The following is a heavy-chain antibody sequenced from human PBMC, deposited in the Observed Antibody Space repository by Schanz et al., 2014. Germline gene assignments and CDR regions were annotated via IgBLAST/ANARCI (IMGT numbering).Heavy chain of an antibody. CDR1: GFTFSSYG. CDR3: AKSLESCPGGRCSRGYFDY. CDR2: ISGSSRTI. J-gene: IGHJ4*02. V-gene: IGHV3-48*01. Sequence: VQLVESGGGVVQPGRSLRLSCAASGFTFSSYGMHWVRQAPGKGLEWVSYISGSSRTIYYADSMKGRFTVSRDNAENALYLQMSSLRAEDTAVYYCAKSLESCPGGRCSRGYFDYWGQGTLVTVSS. D-gene: IGHD2-8*02.